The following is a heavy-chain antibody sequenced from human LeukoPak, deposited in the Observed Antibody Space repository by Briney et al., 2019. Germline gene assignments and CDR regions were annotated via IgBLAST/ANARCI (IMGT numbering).Heavy chain of an antibody. CDR1: GYTFTSYG. Sequence: ASVKVSCKASGYTFTSYGISWVRQAPGQGLECMGWISAYNGNTNYAQKLQGRVTMTTDTSTSTAYMELRSLRSDDTAVYYCARYPNPSATVDPFHHWGQGTLVTVSS. CDR2: ISAYNGNT. D-gene: IGHD4-23*01. V-gene: IGHV1-18*01. CDR3: ARYPNPSATVDPFHH. J-gene: IGHJ4*02.